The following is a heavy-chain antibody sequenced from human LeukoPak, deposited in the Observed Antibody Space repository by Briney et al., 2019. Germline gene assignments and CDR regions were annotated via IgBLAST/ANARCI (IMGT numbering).Heavy chain of an antibody. V-gene: IGHV3-21*01. J-gene: IGHJ6*04. CDR1: GFTFSSYS. Sequence: TGGSLRLSCAASGFTFSSYSMNWVRQAPGKGLEWVSSISSSSSYIYYADSVKGRFTISRDNAKNSLYLQMNSLRAEDTAVYYCARYCSGGSCYSDYGMDVWGKGTTVTVSS. CDR3: ARYCSGGSCYSDYGMDV. D-gene: IGHD2-15*01. CDR2: ISSSSSYI.